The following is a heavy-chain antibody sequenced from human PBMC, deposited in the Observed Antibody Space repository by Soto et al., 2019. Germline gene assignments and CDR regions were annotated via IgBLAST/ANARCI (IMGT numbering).Heavy chain of an antibody. Sequence: QVQVVQSGAEVKKPGASVKVSCTASGYSVLSYGFSWVRQAPGQGLEWMGYINTETGNTFYAQRLRGGVTMTTNTSTSTANQELRSLTSGATTVYFSARDRPNSNLDFWGQGTLITLSS. CDR1: GYSVLSYG. V-gene: IGHV1-18*01. CDR2: INTETGNT. CDR3: ARDRPNSNLDF. D-gene: IGHD2-8*01. J-gene: IGHJ4*02.